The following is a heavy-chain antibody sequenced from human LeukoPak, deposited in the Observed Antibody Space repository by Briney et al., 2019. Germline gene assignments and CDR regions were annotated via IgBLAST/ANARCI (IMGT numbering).Heavy chain of an antibody. CDR2: IYYSGST. D-gene: IGHD5-24*01. CDR3: ARDRGVMATNWFDP. J-gene: IGHJ5*02. V-gene: IGHV4-59*01. Sequence: SETLSLTCTVSGGSISSYYWSWIRQPPGKGLEWIGYIYYSGSTNYNPSLKSRVTISVDTSKNQFSLKLSSVTAADTAVYYCARDRGVMATNWFDPWGQGTLVTVSS. CDR1: GGSISSYY.